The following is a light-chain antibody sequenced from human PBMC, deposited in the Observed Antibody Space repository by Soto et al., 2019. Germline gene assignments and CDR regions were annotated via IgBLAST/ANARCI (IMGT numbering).Light chain of an antibody. CDR1: SSNIGSNI. Sequence: QSVLTQPPSASGTPGQRGTISCYGSSSNIGSNIVNWYRQVPGTAPKLLIYNNVHRTSGVPDRFSGSKSGASGSLAISGLQLEYEADYYCSAWDGTLNGLVFGGGTKVTVL. V-gene: IGLV1-44*01. CDR2: NNV. CDR3: SAWDGTLNGLV. J-gene: IGLJ3*02.